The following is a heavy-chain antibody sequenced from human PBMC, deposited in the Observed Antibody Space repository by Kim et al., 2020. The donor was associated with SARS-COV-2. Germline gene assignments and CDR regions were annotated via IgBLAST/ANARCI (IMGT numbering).Heavy chain of an antibody. CDR1: GFTFDDYA. J-gene: IGHJ4*02. CDR2: ISWNSGSI. D-gene: IGHD3-10*01. V-gene: IGHV3-9*01. Sequence: GGSLRLSCAASGFTFDDYAMHWVRQAPGKGLEWVSGISWNSGSIGYADSVKGRFTISRDNAKNSLYLQMNSLRAEDTALYYCAKEGSGSGSYPDYWGQGNLVTVYS. CDR3: AKEGSGSGSYPDY.